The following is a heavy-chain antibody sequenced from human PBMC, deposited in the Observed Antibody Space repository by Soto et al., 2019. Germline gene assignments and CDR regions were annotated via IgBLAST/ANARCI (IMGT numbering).Heavy chain of an antibody. CDR3: ARGRPYGSGSYPYYYYYYGMDV. CDR1: GGSFSGYY. J-gene: IGHJ6*02. CDR2: INHSGST. Sequence: SETLSLTCAVYGGSFSGYYWSWIRQPPGKGLEWIGEINHSGSTNYNPSLKSRVTISVDTSKNQFSLKLSSVTAADTAVYYCARGRPYGSGSYPYYYYYYGMDVWGQGTTVTVAS. D-gene: IGHD3-10*01. V-gene: IGHV4-34*01.